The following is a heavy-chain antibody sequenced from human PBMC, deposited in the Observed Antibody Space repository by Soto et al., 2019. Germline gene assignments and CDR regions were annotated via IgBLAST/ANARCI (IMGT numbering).Heavy chain of an antibody. D-gene: IGHD3-10*01. CDR1: GYTFIDYD. CDR2: MNSKSGNT. V-gene: IGHV1-8*02. Sequence: QVQLEQSGAEVKKPGASVKVSCKPSGYTFIDYDVNWVRQATGQGLEWMGWMNSKSGNTGYAQKFQGRVTMTRDTSISTAYMELSSLSSEDTAVYYCARGRGAESYRADYYYWGQGTLVTVSS. CDR3: ARGRGAESYRADYYY. J-gene: IGHJ4*02.